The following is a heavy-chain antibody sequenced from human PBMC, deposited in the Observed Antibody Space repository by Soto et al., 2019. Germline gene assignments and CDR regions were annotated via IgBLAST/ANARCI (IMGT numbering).Heavy chain of an antibody. V-gene: IGHV1-18*04. D-gene: IGHD6-13*01. CDR1: GYTFSTYG. J-gene: IGHJ4*02. Sequence: QLQLVQSGPEVQKPGASVKVSCKSSGYTFSTYGITWVRQAPGQGLEWMGWISTYNDITNYAQKFQGRVTMTTDTSTGTAYMELRSVRSDDTAVYYCARGTAPISSAGIPVAYWGQGTLVTVSS. CDR3: ARGTAPISSAGIPVAY. CDR2: ISTYNDIT.